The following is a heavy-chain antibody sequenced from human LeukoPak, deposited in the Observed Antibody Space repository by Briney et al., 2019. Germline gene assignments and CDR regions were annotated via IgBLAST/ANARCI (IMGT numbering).Heavy chain of an antibody. Sequence: GGSLRLSCAASGFTFSSYWMHWVRQAPGKGLVCVSRINSDGSSTSYADSVKGRFTISRDNAKNTLYLQMNSLRAEDTAVYYCAREGSGWYYFDYWGQGTLVTVSS. CDR3: AREGSGWYYFDY. D-gene: IGHD6-19*01. CDR1: GFTFSSYW. J-gene: IGHJ4*02. CDR2: INSDGSST. V-gene: IGHV3-74*01.